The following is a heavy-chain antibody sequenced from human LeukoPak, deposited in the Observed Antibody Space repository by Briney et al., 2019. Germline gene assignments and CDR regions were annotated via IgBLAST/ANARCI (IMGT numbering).Heavy chain of an antibody. Sequence: GRSLRLSCAASGFTFDDYAMHWVRQAPGKGLEWVSGISCNSGGIGYADSVKGRFTISRDNAKNSLYLQMSSLRAEDTALYYCAKDTGHSIAGDNAFDIWGQGTMVT. J-gene: IGHJ3*02. CDR1: GFTFDDYA. V-gene: IGHV3-9*01. CDR3: AKDTGHSIAGDNAFDI. CDR2: ISCNSGGI. D-gene: IGHD6-6*01.